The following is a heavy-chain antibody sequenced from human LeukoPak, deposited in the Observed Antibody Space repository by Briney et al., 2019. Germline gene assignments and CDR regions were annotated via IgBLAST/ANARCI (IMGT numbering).Heavy chain of an antibody. D-gene: IGHD3-10*01. Sequence: SETLSLTCAVSGGSISSSNWWSWVRQPPGKGLEWIGEIYHSGSTNYNPSLKSRVTISVDTSKNQFSLKLSSVTAADTAVYYCASTIYGSGSYYQRPAYFDYWGQGTLVTVSS. V-gene: IGHV4-4*02. J-gene: IGHJ4*02. CDR1: GGSISSSNW. CDR3: ASTIYGSGSYYQRPAYFDY. CDR2: IYHSGST.